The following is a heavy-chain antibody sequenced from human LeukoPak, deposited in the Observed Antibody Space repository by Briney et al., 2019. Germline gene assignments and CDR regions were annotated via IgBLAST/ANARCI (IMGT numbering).Heavy chain of an antibody. Sequence: SETLSLTCTVSGYSISSGYYWGWIRQPPGKELEWIGSIYHSGSTYYNPTLKSRVTISVDTSKNPFSLKLSSVTAADTAVYYCAKVKAVAATRGGFDYWGQGTLVTVSS. CDR1: GYSISSGYY. CDR3: AKVKAVAATRGGFDY. CDR2: IYHSGST. J-gene: IGHJ4*02. D-gene: IGHD2-15*01. V-gene: IGHV4-38-2*02.